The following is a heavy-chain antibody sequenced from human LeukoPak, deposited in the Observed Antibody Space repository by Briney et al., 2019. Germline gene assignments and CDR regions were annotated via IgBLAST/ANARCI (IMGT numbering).Heavy chain of an antibody. CDR1: GGSLSSGGYY. D-gene: IGHD3-9*01. J-gene: IGHJ5*02. Sequence: SQTLSLTCTVSGGSLSSGGYYWSWIRQHPGKGLEWIGYIYYSGSTYYNPSLKSRVTISVDTSKNQFSLKLSSVTAADTAVYYCERWTILTASNWFDPWGQGTLVTVSS. CDR2: IYYSGST. CDR3: ERWTILTASNWFDP. V-gene: IGHV4-31*03.